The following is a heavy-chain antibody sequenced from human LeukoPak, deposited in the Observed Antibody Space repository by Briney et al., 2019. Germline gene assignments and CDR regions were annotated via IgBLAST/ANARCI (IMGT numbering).Heavy chain of an antibody. CDR3: VRGADMNYNFENSFYFDS. Sequence: GGSLKLSCSGSGFTVKNFGMPWVRQAPGKGQEWEAVIWDDGSQRHYIDSVKGRFAISRENSMNTLSLEMNGLRVEDTAVYYCVRGADMNYNFENSFYFDSWGQGALVIVSS. J-gene: IGHJ4*02. D-gene: IGHD3-3*01. CDR1: GFTVKNFG. CDR2: IWDDGSQR. V-gene: IGHV3-33*01.